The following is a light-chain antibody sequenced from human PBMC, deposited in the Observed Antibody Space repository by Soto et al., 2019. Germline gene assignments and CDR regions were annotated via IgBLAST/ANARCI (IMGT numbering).Light chain of an antibody. Sequence: DIVMTQSPDSLAVSLGERATINCKSSQSVLYSSNNKNYLAWYQQKPGQPPKLLIYWASTRESGVPDRFRGSGSGTDFTLTISSLQAEDVAVYYCQQYYTTPRTVGQGNKVEI. CDR1: QSVLYSSNNKNY. V-gene: IGKV4-1*01. J-gene: IGKJ1*01. CDR3: QQYYTTPRT. CDR2: WAS.